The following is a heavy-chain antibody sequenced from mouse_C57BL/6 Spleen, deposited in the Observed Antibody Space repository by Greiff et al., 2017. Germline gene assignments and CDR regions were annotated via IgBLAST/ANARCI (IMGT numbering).Heavy chain of an antibody. CDR1: GYAFSSSW. D-gene: IGHD1-1*01. V-gene: IGHV1-82*01. CDR2: IYPGDGDT. CDR3: ARDGSTTVVAPGDLDY. Sequence: VQLQQSGPELVKPGASVKISCKASGYAFSSSWMNWVKQRPGKGLEWIGRIYPGDGDTNYNGKFKGKATLTADKSSSTAYMQLSSLTSEDSAVYFCARDGSTTVVAPGDLDYWGQGTTLTVSS. J-gene: IGHJ2*01.